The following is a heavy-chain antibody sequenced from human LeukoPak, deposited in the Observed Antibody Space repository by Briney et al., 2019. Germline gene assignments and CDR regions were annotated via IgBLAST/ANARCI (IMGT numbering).Heavy chain of an antibody. CDR1: GGSISSSSYY. J-gene: IGHJ3*02. CDR2: IYYSGST. CDR3: AREFYHSFTGYLRAFHI. D-gene: IGHD3-9*01. V-gene: IGHV4-39*07. Sequence: SETLSLTRTVSGGSISSSSYYWGWIRQPPGNGPEWIGSIYYSGSTYYNPSLRSRVTISLDKSNNQFSLKLSSVTAADTAVYFCAREFYHSFTGYLRAFHIWGQGTMVTVSS.